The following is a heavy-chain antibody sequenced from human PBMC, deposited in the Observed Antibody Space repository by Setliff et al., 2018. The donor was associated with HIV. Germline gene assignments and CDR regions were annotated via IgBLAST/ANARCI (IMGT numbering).Heavy chain of an antibody. V-gene: IGHV4-34*01. D-gene: IGHD1-7*01. Sequence: TLSLTCAVYGGSFSGYYWSCIRQPPGKGLEWIGEIDHSGNTNYNPSLKSRVTISVDTSKNHFSLKLSSVTAADTAVYYCARDRFTWNYGKDYMDVWGTGTTVTVSS. CDR1: GGSFSGYY. CDR3: ARDRFTWNYGKDYMDV. CDR2: IDHSGNT. J-gene: IGHJ6*03.